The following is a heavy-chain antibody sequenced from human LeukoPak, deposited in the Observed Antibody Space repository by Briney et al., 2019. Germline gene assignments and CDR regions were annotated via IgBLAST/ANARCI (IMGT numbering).Heavy chain of an antibody. J-gene: IGHJ4*02. CDR3: ARQEGVLDRYNSDDWDYFVY. D-gene: IGHD5-24*01. CDR1: GPSITDNRYS. V-gene: IGHV4-39*01. Sequence: PSETLSLTCCVFGPSITDNRYSWVSIAQSPGKGLEWFGRFNFSGTTYYNPSVESPLTISMDTFTKQFALTLSDVCATDTPLCYCARQEGVLDRYNSDDWDYFVYWGQGTLVTVSS. CDR2: FNFSGTT.